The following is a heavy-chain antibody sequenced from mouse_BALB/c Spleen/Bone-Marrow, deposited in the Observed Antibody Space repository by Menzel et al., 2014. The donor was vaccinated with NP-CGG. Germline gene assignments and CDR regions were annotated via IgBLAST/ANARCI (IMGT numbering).Heavy chain of an antibody. CDR3: ARGGDDFSLDY. CDR1: GYAFTDRW. D-gene: IGHD2-4*01. Sequence: QVQLQQSGTELVMPGASVKMSCKASGYAFTDRWIHWVKQRPGQGLEWIGAIDTSDSYTNYNQKFKGKATLTVDESSSTAYIHLSSLTSEDSAVYYCARGGDDFSLDYWGQGTSATVSS. V-gene: IGHV1-69*01. J-gene: IGHJ4*01. CDR2: IDTSDSYT.